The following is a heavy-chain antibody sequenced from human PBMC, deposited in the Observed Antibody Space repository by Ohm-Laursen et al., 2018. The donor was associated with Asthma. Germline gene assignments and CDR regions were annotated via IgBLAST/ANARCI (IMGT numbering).Heavy chain of an antibody. D-gene: IGHD1-26*01. CDR2: IIPIFGTA. Sequence: SVKVSCKSSGGTFSSYAISWVRQAPGQGLEWMGGIIPIFGTANYAQKFQGRVTITADESTSTAYMELSSLRSEDTAVYYCAREGPIVGAHFDYWGQGTLVTVSS. J-gene: IGHJ4*02. CDR1: GGTFSSYA. V-gene: IGHV1-69*13. CDR3: AREGPIVGAHFDY.